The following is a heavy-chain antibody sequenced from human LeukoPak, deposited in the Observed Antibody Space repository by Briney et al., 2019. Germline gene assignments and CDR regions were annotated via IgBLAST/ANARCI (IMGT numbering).Heavy chain of an antibody. D-gene: IGHD3-10*01. CDR3: AKMTYGSGSYWYYFDY. V-gene: IGHV3-21*04. J-gene: IGHJ4*02. CDR2: ISSSGSYI. Sequence: GGSLRLPCAASGFTFSSYSMNWVRQAPGKGLGWVSSISSSGSYIYYADSVKGRFTISRDNAKNSLYLQMNSLRAEDTAVYYCAKMTYGSGSYWYYFDYWGQGTLVTVSS. CDR1: GFTFSSYS.